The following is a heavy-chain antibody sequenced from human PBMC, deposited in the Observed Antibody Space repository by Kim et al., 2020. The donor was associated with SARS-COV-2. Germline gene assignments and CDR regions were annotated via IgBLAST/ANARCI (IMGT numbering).Heavy chain of an antibody. Sequence: GESLKISCKGSEYSFTDYWIGWVRQMPGKGLEWMGMIYPDGSDTRYSPSFQGQVTISADKSISNAYVQWSSLKASDTAMYYCARRGQTGDALDIWGQGTMVTVSS. J-gene: IGHJ3*02. V-gene: IGHV5-51*01. CDR1: EYSFTDYW. CDR2: IYPDGSDT. D-gene: IGHD7-27*01. CDR3: ARRGQTGDALDI.